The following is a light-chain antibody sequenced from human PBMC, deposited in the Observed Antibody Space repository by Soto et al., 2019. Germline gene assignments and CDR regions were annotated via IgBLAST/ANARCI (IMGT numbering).Light chain of an antibody. Sequence: EIVLTQSPGTLSLSPGERATLSCRASQSVSSSYLAWYQQKPGQAPRLLIYGASSRATGIPDRFSGSGSGTDFTLTISRLEPEDFGVYYWQQYGSSPYTFGQGTKLEIK. V-gene: IGKV3-20*01. J-gene: IGKJ2*01. CDR1: QSVSSSY. CDR3: QQYGSSPYT. CDR2: GAS.